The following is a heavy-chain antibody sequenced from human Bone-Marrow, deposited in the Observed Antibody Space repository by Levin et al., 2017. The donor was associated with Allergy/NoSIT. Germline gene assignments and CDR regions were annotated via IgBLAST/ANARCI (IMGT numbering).Heavy chain of an antibody. CDR1: GAFINSGDHH. CDR3: ARDNTGWLDY. J-gene: IGHJ4*02. CDR2: VYTSGST. D-gene: IGHD7-27*01. Sequence: PSETLSLTCSVYGAFINSGDHHWSWIRQPAGKGLEWIGRVYTSGSTDYNPSLSSRVTISVDTSRNQFSLRLRSLTAADTAVYFCARDNTGWLDYWGQGTPVTVSS. V-gene: IGHV4-61*02.